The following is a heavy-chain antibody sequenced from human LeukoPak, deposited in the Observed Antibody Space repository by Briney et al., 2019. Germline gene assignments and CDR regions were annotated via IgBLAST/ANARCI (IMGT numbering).Heavy chain of an antibody. D-gene: IGHD3-16*01. J-gene: IGHJ4*02. CDR2: ITGGGTT. CDR1: GFTFSSHG. V-gene: IGHV3-23*01. CDR3: ARGPSVATFDY. Sequence: GGTLRLSCAASGFTFSSHGMNWVRQAPGKGLEWVSGITGGGTTYYADSVKGRVTISRDNSKNTLYLQMNSLRAEDTAVYYCARGPSVATFDYWGQGTLVTVSS.